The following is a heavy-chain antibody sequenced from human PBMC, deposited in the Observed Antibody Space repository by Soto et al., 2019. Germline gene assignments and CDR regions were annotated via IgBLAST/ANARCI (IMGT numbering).Heavy chain of an antibody. Sequence: EVQLVESGGGLVQPGGSLRLSCTASGFTFSSYGMNWVRQAPGKGLEWVSSISSSSSTIYYADSVRGRFTISRDNAXNSXYLXIXSXXXEDTAVYYCAREISVAGGHFDYWGQGTLVTVSS. D-gene: IGHD6-19*01. CDR2: ISSSSSTI. CDR1: GFTFSSYG. J-gene: IGHJ4*02. V-gene: IGHV3-48*02. CDR3: AREISVAGGHFDY.